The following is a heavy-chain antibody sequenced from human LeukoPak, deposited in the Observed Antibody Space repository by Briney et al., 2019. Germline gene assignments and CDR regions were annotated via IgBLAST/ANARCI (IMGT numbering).Heavy chain of an antibody. J-gene: IGHJ4*02. V-gene: IGHV3-20*04. D-gene: IGHD5-18*01. Sequence: GGSLRLSCAASGFTFDDYGMSWVCQAPGKGLEWVSGINWNGGSTGYADSVKGRFTISRDNAKNSLYLQMNSLRAEDTALYYCARDRGSYGRYYFDYWGQGTLVTVSS. CDR3: ARDRGSYGRYYFDY. CDR2: INWNGGST. CDR1: GFTFDDYG.